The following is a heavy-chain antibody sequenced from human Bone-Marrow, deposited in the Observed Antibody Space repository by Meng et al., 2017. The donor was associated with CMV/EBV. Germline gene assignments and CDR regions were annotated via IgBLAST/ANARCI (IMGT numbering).Heavy chain of an antibody. D-gene: IGHD3-3*01. CDR1: GFTFSDYY. V-gene: IGHV3-11*06. Sequence: GESLKISCAASGFTFSDYYMSWIRQAPGKGLEWVSSISSSSSYIYYADSVKGRFTISRDNAKNSLYLQMNSLRVEDTAVYYCARVISDDFWSGHYPSGCYGMDVWGQGTTVTVSS. J-gene: IGHJ6*02. CDR3: ARVISDDFWSGHYPSGCYGMDV. CDR2: ISSSSSYI.